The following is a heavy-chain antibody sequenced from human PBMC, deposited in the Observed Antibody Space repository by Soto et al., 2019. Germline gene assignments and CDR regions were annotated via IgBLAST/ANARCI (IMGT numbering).Heavy chain of an antibody. CDR1: GFTFSSYA. Sequence: PGGSLGLSCAASGFTFSSYAMSWVRQAPGKGLEWVSAISGSGGSTYYADSVKGRFTISRDNSKNTLYLQMNSLRAEDTAVYYCAKSYWSRPRRMDVWGQGTTVTVSS. CDR2: ISGSGGST. V-gene: IGHV3-23*01. CDR3: AKSYWSRPRRMDV. J-gene: IGHJ6*02. D-gene: IGHD1-26*01.